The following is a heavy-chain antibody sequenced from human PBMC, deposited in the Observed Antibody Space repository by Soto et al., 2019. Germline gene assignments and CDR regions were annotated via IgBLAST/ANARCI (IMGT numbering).Heavy chain of an antibody. J-gene: IGHJ6*02. CDR1: GGTLSGYS. CDR3: ARGYSSGWYPEGYYYYGMDV. Sequence: SETRSLPCAVYGGTLSGYSWTCIRQPPGKGLEWIGEINHSGSTNYNPSLKSRVTISVDTSKNQFSLKLSSVTAADTAVYYCARGYSSGWYPEGYYYYGMDVWGQGTTVTVSS. CDR2: INHSGST. V-gene: IGHV4-34*01. D-gene: IGHD6-19*01.